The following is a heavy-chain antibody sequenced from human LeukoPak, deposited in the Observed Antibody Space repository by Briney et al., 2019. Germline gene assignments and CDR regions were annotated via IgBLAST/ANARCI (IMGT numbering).Heavy chain of an antibody. D-gene: IGHD3-10*01. Sequence: ASVKVSCKASGYTFTSYGISWVRQAPGQGLEWMGWISAYNGNTNYAQKLQGRVTMTTDTSASTAYMELSSLRSEDTAVYYCASNYYGSGSFDYWGQGTLVTVSS. J-gene: IGHJ4*02. CDR3: ASNYYGSGSFDY. V-gene: IGHV1-18*01. CDR1: GYTFTSYG. CDR2: ISAYNGNT.